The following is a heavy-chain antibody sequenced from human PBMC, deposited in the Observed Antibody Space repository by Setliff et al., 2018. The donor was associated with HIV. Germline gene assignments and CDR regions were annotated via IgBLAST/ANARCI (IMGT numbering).Heavy chain of an antibody. CDR3: ARHFYGYYGSNGLPIQY. Sequence: PSETLSLTCTVSGGSTSNEYWSWIRQPPGKGLEWIGYIFYSGSTNYNPSLKSRVTISVDASKNQFSLRLSSVTAADTAVYYCARHFYGYYGSNGLPIQYWGQGTPVTVSS. J-gene: IGHJ4*02. CDR1: GGSTSNEY. D-gene: IGHD3-22*01. CDR2: IFYSGST. V-gene: IGHV4-59*01.